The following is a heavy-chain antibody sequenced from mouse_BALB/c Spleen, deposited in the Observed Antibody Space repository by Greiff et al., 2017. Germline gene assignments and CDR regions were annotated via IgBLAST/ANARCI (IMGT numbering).Heavy chain of an antibody. J-gene: IGHJ3*01. CDR1: GFNIKDTY. V-gene: IGHV14-3*02. CDR3: ARSDPFFAY. CDR2: IDPANGNT. Sequence: VQLQQSGAELVRPGALVKLSCKASGFNIKDTYMPWVKQRPEQGLEWIGRIDPANGNTKYDPKFQGKATITADTSSNTAYLQLSSLTSEDTAVYYCARSDPFFAYWGQGTLVTVSA.